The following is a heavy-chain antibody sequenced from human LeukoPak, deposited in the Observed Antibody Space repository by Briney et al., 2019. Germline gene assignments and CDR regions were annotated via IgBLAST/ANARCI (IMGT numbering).Heavy chain of an antibody. CDR1: GFSVSSTY. CDR2: IYSGGST. D-gene: IGHD2/OR15-2a*01. J-gene: IGHJ4*02. V-gene: IGHV3-66*01. CDR3: ARESNYDY. Sequence: GGSLRLSCAVPGFSVSSTYMSWVRQAPGKGLEWVSVIYSGGSTYYADSVKGRFTISRDNSKNTLYLQMDSLRAEDTAAYYCARESNYDYWGQGTLVTVSS.